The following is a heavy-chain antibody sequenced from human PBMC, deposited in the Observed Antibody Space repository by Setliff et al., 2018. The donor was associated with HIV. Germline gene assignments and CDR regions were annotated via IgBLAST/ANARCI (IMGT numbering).Heavy chain of an antibody. CDR3: ARDPLSYPDY. D-gene: IGHD2-2*01. Sequence: ASVKVSCKASGYTFTRYDINWVRQATGQGPEWMGWMNPNSANTGYAQKFQGRVTMTRNTSISTAYMELSSLRSDDTAVYYCARDPLSYPDYWGQGTLVTVSS. J-gene: IGHJ4*02. CDR1: GYTFTRYD. CDR2: MNPNSANT. V-gene: IGHV1-8*01.